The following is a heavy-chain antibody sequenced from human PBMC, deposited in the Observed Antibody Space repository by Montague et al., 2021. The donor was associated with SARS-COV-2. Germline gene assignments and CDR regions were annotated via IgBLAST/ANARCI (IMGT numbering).Heavy chain of an antibody. CDR2: IYYSGST. D-gene: IGHD2-8*01. J-gene: IGHJ6*02. CDR1: GGSISGYY. V-gene: IGHV4-59*01. Sequence: SETLSLTCTVSGGSISGYYWSWIRQPPGKGLEWIGYIYYSGSTKXNPFLESRVTVSVDRSKNQFSLKLSSVTAADTAVYYCARLLRSCTNGVCRTYYYYAMDVWGQGTMVTVSS. CDR3: ARLLRSCTNGVCRTYYYYAMDV.